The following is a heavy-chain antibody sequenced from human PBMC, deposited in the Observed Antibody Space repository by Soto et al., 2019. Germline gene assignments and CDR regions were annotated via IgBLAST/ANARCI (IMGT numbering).Heavy chain of an antibody. D-gene: IGHD5-12*01. CDR3: ARDEEWLRSTYMDV. V-gene: IGHV1-18*01. Sequence: ASVKVSCKASGYTFTSYGISWVRQAPGQGLEWMGWIGAYNGNTNYAQKLQGRVTMTTDTSTSTAYMELRSLRSDDTAVYYCARDEEWLRSTYMDVWGKGTTVTVSS. J-gene: IGHJ6*03. CDR2: IGAYNGNT. CDR1: GYTFTSYG.